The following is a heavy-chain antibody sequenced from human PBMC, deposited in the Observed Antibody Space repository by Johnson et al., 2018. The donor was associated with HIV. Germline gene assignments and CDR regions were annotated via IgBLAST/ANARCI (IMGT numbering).Heavy chain of an antibody. CDR2: ISGRGGTT. V-gene: IGHV3-23*04. CDR3: ARVEPIRRAIDAFDI. J-gene: IGHJ3*02. Sequence: VQLVESGGGLVQPGGSLRLSCAASGFTFSSHAMSWVRQAPGKGLEWVSAISGRGGTTYYADSVKGRFPISRDNSKNTLYLQMNSLRAEDTAVYYCARVEPIRRAIDAFDIWGQGTMVTVSS. CDR1: GFTFSSHA.